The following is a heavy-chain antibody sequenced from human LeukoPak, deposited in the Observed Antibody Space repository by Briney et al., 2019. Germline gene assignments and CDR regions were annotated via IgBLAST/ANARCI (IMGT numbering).Heavy chain of an antibody. V-gene: IGHV4-38-2*02. CDR3: ARDGRYFDWLIVGYDI. D-gene: IGHD3-9*01. Sequence: KPSETLSLTCAVSGYSISSGYYWGWIRQPPEKGLEWIGNIYHSGSTYYNPSLKSRVTISVVTSKNQFSLKLSSVTAADTAVYYCARDGRYFDWLIVGYDIWGQGTMVTVSS. CDR1: GYSISSGYY. CDR2: IYHSGST. J-gene: IGHJ3*02.